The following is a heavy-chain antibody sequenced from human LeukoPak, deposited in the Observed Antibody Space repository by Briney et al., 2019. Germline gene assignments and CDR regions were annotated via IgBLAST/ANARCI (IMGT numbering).Heavy chain of an antibody. Sequence: PGGSLRLSCAASGFTVSSNYMSWVRQAPGKGLEWVSVIYSGGSTYYADSVKGRFTISRDNSKNTLYLQMNSLRAEDTAVYYRARGAGVGYCSGGSCPLGDAFDIWGQGTMVTVSS. CDR1: GFTVSSNY. V-gene: IGHV3-53*01. CDR2: IYSGGST. D-gene: IGHD2-15*01. CDR3: ARGAGVGYCSGGSCPLGDAFDI. J-gene: IGHJ3*02.